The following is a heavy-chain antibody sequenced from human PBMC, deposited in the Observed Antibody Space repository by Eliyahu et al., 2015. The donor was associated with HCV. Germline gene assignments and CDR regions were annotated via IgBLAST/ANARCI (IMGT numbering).Heavy chain of an antibody. D-gene: IGHD2-8*01. CDR3: ARADGVGYYFDY. CDR2: INWNGGST. J-gene: IGHJ4*02. Sequence: EVQLVESXGRVVRPGGSLRLSCAAXGFXFDDYVMNWVRQAPGKGLEWVSGINWNGGSTGYADSVKXRFTISRDNAKNSLYLQMNSLRAEDTALYYCARADGVGYYFDYWGQGTLVTVSS. CDR1: GFXFDDYV. V-gene: IGHV3-20*04.